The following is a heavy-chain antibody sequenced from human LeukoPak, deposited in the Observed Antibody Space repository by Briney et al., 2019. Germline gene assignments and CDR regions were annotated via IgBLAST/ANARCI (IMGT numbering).Heavy chain of an antibody. CDR3: ARALDSNYWFDP. CDR2: IYYSGNT. V-gene: IGHV4-30-4*08. D-gene: IGHD4-11*01. Sequence: SETLSLTCTVSGGSISSGDYYWSWIRQPPGKGLEWIGYIYYSGNTYYNPSLKSRVTISVDTSKNQFSLKLSSVTAADTAMYYCARALDSNYWFDPWGQGTLVTVSS. J-gene: IGHJ5*02. CDR1: GGSISSGDYY.